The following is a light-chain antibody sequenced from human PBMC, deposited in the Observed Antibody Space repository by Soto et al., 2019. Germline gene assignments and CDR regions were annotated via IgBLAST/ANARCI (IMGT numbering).Light chain of an antibody. V-gene: IGKV3-20*01. CDR2: PAS. CDR1: QTISSSF. J-gene: IGKJ3*01. CDR3: HQFGSSPLDT. Sequence: EIELTQSPGTLSLSPGERATLSCRASQTISSSFLAWYQQKPGQAPRLLIYPASRRAPGIPDRFSGSGSWTDFTLTISRLEPEDFAVYYCHQFGSSPLDTFGPGTKVEIK.